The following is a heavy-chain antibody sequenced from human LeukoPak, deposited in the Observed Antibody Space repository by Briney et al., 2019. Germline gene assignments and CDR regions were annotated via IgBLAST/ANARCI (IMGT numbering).Heavy chain of an antibody. J-gene: IGHJ4*02. Sequence: SVKVSCKASGGTFSSYAISWVRQAPGQGLEWMGGIIPIFGTANYAQKFQGRVTITADKPTSTAYMELSSLRSEDTAVYYCARGPLVGTFDYWGQGTLVTVSS. V-gene: IGHV1-69*06. CDR3: ARGPLVGTFDY. D-gene: IGHD1-26*01. CDR2: IIPIFGTA. CDR1: GGTFSSYA.